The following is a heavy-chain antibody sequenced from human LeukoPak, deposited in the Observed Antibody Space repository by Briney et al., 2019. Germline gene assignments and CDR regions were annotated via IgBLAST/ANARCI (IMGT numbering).Heavy chain of an antibody. V-gene: IGHV3-7*03. D-gene: IGHD6-13*01. CDR2: IRQDGDET. Sequence: GGSLRLSCAASGFTFSSYWMSWVRQAPGKGPEWVANIRQDGDETFYVDSVKGRFTISRDNAKNSLYLQMNSLRAEDTAVYYCAKEPIGYSSSWYGDYFYAMDVWGQGTTVTVSS. CDR3: AKEPIGYSSSWYGDYFYAMDV. J-gene: IGHJ6*02. CDR1: GFTFSSYW.